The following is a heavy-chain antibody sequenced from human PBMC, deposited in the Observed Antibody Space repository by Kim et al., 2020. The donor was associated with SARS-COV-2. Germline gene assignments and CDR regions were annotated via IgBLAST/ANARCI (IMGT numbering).Heavy chain of an antibody. J-gene: IGHJ4*02. D-gene: IGHD2-21*01. CDR3: AREARGGDFDY. V-gene: IGHV3-33*01. CDR1: GFNFSKSG. CDR2: IWFDGTNK. Sequence: GGSLRLSCTASGFNFSKSGMHWVRQAPGKGLEWVATIWFDGTNKFYGDSVKGRFAVSRDNSKNTLCLQMNSLRVDDTAVYYCAREARGGDFDYWGQGALVTVSS.